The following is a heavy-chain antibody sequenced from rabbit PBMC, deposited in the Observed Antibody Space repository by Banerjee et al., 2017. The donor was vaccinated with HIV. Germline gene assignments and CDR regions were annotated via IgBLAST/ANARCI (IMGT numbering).Heavy chain of an antibody. CDR2: IDTGSDNI. CDR1: GFTISGYW. V-gene: IGHV1S40*01. J-gene: IGHJ4*01. Sequence: QSLEESGGDLVKPGASLTLTCKASGFTISGYWMSWVRQAPGKGLEWIETIDTGSDNIYYASWAKGRFTISKTSSTAVTLQMTSLTAADTATYFCARDLSGVIGWNFNLWGPGTLVTVS. CDR3: ARDLSGVIGWNFNL. D-gene: IGHD1-1*01.